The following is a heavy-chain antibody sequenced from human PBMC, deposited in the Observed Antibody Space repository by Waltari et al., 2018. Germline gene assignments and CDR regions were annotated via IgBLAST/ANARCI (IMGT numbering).Heavy chain of an antibody. Sequence: QVQLVQSGAEVKKPGSSVKVSCKSSGCTFSSYAISWVRQAPGQGLEWLGGIIPIFGTANYAQKFQGRVTITADESKSTDYMELSRLRSEDTAVYYGEIKKYYYDSSGYFVFDYWGQGTLVTVSS. CDR3: EIKKYYYDSSGYFVFDY. D-gene: IGHD3-22*01. CDR2: IIPIFGTA. J-gene: IGHJ4*02. V-gene: IGHV1-69*01. CDR1: GCTFSSYA.